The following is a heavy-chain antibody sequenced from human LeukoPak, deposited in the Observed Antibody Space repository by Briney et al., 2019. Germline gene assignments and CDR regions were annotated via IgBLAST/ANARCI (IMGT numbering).Heavy chain of an antibody. CDR3: ARGLTEYSSSWYNY. CDR1: GGSFSGYY. V-gene: IGHV4-34*01. Sequence: KPSETLSLTCAVYGGSFSGYYWSWIRQPPGKGLEWIGEINHSGSTNYNPSLKSRVTISVDTSKNQFSLKLSSVTAADTAVYYCARGLTEYSSSWYNYWGQGTLVTVSS. J-gene: IGHJ4*02. CDR2: INHSGST. D-gene: IGHD6-13*01.